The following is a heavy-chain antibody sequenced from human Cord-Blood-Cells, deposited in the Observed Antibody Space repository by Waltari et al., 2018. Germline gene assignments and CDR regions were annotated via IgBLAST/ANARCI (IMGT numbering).Heavy chain of an antibody. CDR2: IYTSGST. V-gene: IGHV4-61*09. CDR3: ARALEVDSSGYYGY. J-gene: IGHJ4*02. Sequence: QVQLQESGPGLVKPSQTLSLTCTVSGGPINMGSYYWSWIRQPAGKGLEWIGYIYTSGSTNYNPSLKSRVTISVDTSKNQFSLKLSSVTAADTAVYYCARALEVDSSGYYGYWGQGTLVTVSS. D-gene: IGHD3-22*01. CDR1: GGPINMGSYY.